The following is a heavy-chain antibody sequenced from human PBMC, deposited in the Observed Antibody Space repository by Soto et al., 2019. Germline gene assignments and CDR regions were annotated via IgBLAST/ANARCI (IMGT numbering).Heavy chain of an antibody. D-gene: IGHD4-17*01. Sequence: ASVKVSCTASGYTFTNYDINWVRQATGQGPEWMGWMNPKSGNTGYAQKFQGRVTMTRNSSISTAYMELGSLRSEDTAVYYCAKDPRGFANNYGGPNWFHPWGQGTLVTVSS. CDR1: GYTFTNYD. V-gene: IGHV1-8*01. J-gene: IGHJ5*02. CDR2: MNPKSGNT. CDR3: AKDPRGFANNYGGPNWFHP.